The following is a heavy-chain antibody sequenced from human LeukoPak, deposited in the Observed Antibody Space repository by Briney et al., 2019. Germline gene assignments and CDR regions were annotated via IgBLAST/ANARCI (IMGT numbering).Heavy chain of an antibody. CDR3: AGFGELRTFDY. J-gene: IGHJ4*02. CDR1: GFTFSSYA. V-gene: IGHV3-23*01. D-gene: IGHD3-10*01. Sequence: GGSLRLSCAASGFTFSSYAMSWVRQAPGKGLEWVSAISGSGGSTYYADSVKGRFTISRDNSKNTLYLQMSSLRAEDTAVYYCAGFGELRTFDYWGQGTLVTVSS. CDR2: ISGSGGST.